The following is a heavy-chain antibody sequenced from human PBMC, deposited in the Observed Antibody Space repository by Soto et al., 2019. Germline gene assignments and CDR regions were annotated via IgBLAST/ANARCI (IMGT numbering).Heavy chain of an antibody. CDR3: AREVTDYDILTGYYVDYYYYMDV. CDR2: IKQDGSEK. V-gene: IGHV3-7*01. Sequence: GGSLRLSCAASGFTFSSYWMSWVRQAPGKGLEWVANIKQDGSEKYYVDSVKGRFTISRDNAKNSLYLQMNSLRAEDTAVYYCAREVTDYDILTGYYVDYYYYMDVWGKGTTVTVSS. CDR1: GFTFSSYW. D-gene: IGHD3-9*01. J-gene: IGHJ6*03.